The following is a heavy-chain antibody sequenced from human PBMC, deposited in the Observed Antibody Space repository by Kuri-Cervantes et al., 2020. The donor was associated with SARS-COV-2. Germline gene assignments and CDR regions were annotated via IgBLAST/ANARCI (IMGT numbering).Heavy chain of an antibody. CDR3: ARDSSPCSSTSCYVSWFDP. Sequence: ASVKVSCKASGYTSTSYDINWVRQATGQGLEWMGWMNPNSGNTGYAQKFQGRVTITRNTSISTAYMELSSLRSEDTAVYYCARDSSPCSSTSCYVSWFDPWGQGTLVTVSS. V-gene: IGHV1-8*03. J-gene: IGHJ5*02. D-gene: IGHD2-2*01. CDR2: MNPNSGNT. CDR1: GYTSTSYD.